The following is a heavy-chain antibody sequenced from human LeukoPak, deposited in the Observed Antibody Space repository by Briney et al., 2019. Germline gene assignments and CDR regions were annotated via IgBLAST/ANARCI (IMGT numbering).Heavy chain of an antibody. CDR3: ARELPTRGLGFDY. CDR1: GGSISSYY. V-gene: IGHV4-59*01. CDR2: IYYSGST. J-gene: IGHJ4*02. Sequence: PSETLSLTCTVSGGSISSYYWSWIRQPPGKGLEWIGYIYYSGSTNYNPSLKSRVTISVDTSKNQFSLKLSSVTAADTAVYYCARELPTRGLGFDYWGQGTLVTVSS. D-gene: IGHD1-26*01.